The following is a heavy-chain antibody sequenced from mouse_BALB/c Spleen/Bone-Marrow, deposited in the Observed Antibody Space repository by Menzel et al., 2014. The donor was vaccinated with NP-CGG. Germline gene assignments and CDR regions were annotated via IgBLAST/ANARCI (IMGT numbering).Heavy chain of an antibody. CDR2: INPSNGGA. CDR3: TTSRSYNWFAY. Sequence: QVQLQQSGAELVKPGASVKLSCKASGYTFTSYYMYWVKQRPGQGLEWIGEINPSNGGADFNEKFKIKATLTVDKSSSTAYMQLSSLTSEDSAVYYCTTSRSYNWFAYWGQGTLVTVSA. D-gene: IGHD2-12*01. CDR1: GYTFTSYY. V-gene: IGHV1S16*01. J-gene: IGHJ3*01.